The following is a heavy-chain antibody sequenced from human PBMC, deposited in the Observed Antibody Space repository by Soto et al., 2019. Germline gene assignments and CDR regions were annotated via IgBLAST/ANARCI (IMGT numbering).Heavy chain of an antibody. Sequence: PGGSLRLSCAASGFPFSSYGMHWVRQAPGKGLEWVAVIWYDGSNKYYADSVKGRFTISRDNSKNTLYLQMNSLRAEDTAVYYCAREYYDFWSGRRTRPYYYYGMDVWGQGTTVTV. V-gene: IGHV3-33*01. CDR3: AREYYDFWSGRRTRPYYYYGMDV. CDR2: IWYDGSNK. CDR1: GFPFSSYG. J-gene: IGHJ6*02. D-gene: IGHD3-3*01.